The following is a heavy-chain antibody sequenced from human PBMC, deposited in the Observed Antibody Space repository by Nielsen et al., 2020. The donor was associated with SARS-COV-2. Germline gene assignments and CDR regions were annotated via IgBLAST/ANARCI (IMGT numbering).Heavy chain of an antibody. CDR2: IGTAGDT. D-gene: IGHD6-19*01. CDR1: GFTFSSYD. Sequence: GGSLRLSCAASGFTFSSYDMHWVRQATGKGLEWVSAIGTAGDTYYPGSVKGRFTISRENAKNSLYLQMNSLRAGDTAVYYCARDGSSGWYTGYFDLWGRGTLVTVSS. J-gene: IGHJ2*01. V-gene: IGHV3-13*01. CDR3: ARDGSSGWYTGYFDL.